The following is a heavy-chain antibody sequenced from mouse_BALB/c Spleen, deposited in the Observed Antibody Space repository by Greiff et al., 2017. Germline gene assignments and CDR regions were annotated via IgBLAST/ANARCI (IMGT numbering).Heavy chain of an antibody. D-gene: IGHD2-1*01. CDR2: INPSNGGT. CDR1: GYTFTSYY. CDR3: TREDYGNYDYAMDY. V-gene: IGHV1S81*02. J-gene: IGHJ4*01. Sequence: QVQLQQPGAELVKPGASVKLSCKASGYTFTSYYMYWVKQRPGQGLEWIGGINPSNGGTNFNEKFKSKATLTVDKSSSTAYMQLSSLTSEDSAVYYCTREDYGNYDYAMDYWGQGTSVTVSS.